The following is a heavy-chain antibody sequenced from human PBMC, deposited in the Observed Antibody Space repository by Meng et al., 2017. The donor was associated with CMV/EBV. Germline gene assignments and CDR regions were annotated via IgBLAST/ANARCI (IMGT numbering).Heavy chain of an antibody. D-gene: IGHD5-18*01. CDR1: GGSISSYY. J-gene: IGHJ4*02. V-gene: IGHV4-4*07. CDR2: IYTSGST. CDR3: ARHGDTAMVVGIDY. Sequence: QGQLQESGPGLVKPSVTLSLTCTVSGGSISSYYWSWIRQPAGKGLEWIGRIYTSGSTNYNPSLKSRVTMSVDTSKNQFSLKLSSVTAADTAVYYCARHGDTAMVVGIDYWGQGTLVTVSS.